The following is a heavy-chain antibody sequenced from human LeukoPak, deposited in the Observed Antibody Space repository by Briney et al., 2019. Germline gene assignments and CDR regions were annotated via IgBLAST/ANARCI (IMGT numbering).Heavy chain of an antibody. Sequence: PGGSLRLSCAASGFTVSSNYMSWVRQAPGKGLEWVSVIYSGGSTYYADSVKGRFTISRDNSKNTLCLQMNSLRAEDTAVYYCAREGMRYCSSTSCYAGFDYWGQGTLVTVSS. J-gene: IGHJ4*02. V-gene: IGHV3-53*01. D-gene: IGHD2-2*01. CDR3: AREGMRYCSSTSCYAGFDY. CDR2: IYSGGST. CDR1: GFTVSSNY.